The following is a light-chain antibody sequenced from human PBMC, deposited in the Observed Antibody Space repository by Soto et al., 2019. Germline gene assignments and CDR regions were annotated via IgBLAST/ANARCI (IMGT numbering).Light chain of an antibody. CDR3: LQTTQFPWT. CDR1: QSLLNSGGKTY. CDR2: EVF. J-gene: IGKJ1*01. V-gene: IGKV2D-29*01. Sequence: DIVMTQSPLSLSVTPGQPASISCKSSQSLLNSGGKTYFYWYLQKPGQPPQLLIYEVFNRFSGVPYRVSVSGSWTDFTLNISRVEAEDVGFYYCLQTTQFPWTFGQGTKVEIK.